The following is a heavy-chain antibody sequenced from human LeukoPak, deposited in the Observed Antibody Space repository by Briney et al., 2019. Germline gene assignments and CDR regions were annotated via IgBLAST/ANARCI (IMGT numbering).Heavy chain of an antibody. CDR1: GGSFTDYY. CDR3: ARVQHTTSSIDY. V-gene: IGHV4-34*01. CDR2: INHRGST. J-gene: IGHJ4*02. D-gene: IGHD6-6*01. Sequence: SETLSLTCAVYGGSFTDYYWSWIRQPPGKGLEWIGEINHRGSTNYNSSLKSRVTISVDRSKNQFSLKLNSVTAEDTAVYFCARVQHTTSSIDYWGQGAPVTVSS.